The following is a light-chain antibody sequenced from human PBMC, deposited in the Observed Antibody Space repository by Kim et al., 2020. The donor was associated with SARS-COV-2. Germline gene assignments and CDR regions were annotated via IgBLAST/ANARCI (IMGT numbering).Light chain of an antibody. CDR3: NSRDSNDNVV. CDR2: GKN. V-gene: IGLV3-19*01. CDR1: SLRTYY. Sequence: SSELTQDPAVSVALGQTVRITCQGDSLRTYYATWYQQKPGQAPILVIFGKNSRPSGLPDRFSGSSSGNTASLTITGTQAGDEADYYCNSRDSNDNVVFGG. J-gene: IGLJ2*01.